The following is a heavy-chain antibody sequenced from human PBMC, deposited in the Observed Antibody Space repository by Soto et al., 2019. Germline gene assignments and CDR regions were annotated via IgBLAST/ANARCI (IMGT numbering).Heavy chain of an antibody. D-gene: IGHD6-6*01. CDR2: IIPIFGTA. CDR1: GGTFSSYA. J-gene: IGHJ6*02. CDR3: AREQLEPPYGMDV. V-gene: IGHV1-69*06. Sequence: SVKVSCKASGGTFSSYAISWVRQAPGQGLEWMGGIIPIFGTANYAQRFQGRVTITADKSTSTAYMELSSLRSEDTAVYYCAREQLEPPYGMDVWGQGTTVTVSS.